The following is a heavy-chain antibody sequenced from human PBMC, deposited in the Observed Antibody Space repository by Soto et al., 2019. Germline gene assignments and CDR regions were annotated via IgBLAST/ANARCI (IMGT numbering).Heavy chain of an antibody. J-gene: IGHJ4*02. CDR3: ARGRCSGGSCYSDFDY. CDR2: ISSSSSYI. D-gene: IGHD2-15*01. V-gene: IGHV3-21*01. CDR1: GFTFSSYS. Sequence: XGSLRLSCAASGFTFSSYSMNWVRQAPGKGLEWVSSISSSSSYIYYADSVKGRFTISRDNAKNSLYLQMNSLRAEDTAVYYCARGRCSGGSCYSDFDYWGQGPLVTVSS.